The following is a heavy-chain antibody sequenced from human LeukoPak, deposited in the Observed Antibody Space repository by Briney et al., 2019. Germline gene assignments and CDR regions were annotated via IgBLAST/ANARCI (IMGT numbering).Heavy chain of an antibody. CDR2: VNRDGSNT. CDR3: LRDVGHAFDM. V-gene: IGHV3-74*01. J-gene: IGHJ3*02. Sequence: GGSLRLSCKASGFTLRTYWIHWVRQAPGKGLEWVSHVNRDGSNTKYADSVKGRFTISRDNAKNMMYLQMNSLRAEDTATYFCLRDVGHAFDMWGQGTMVTVPS. D-gene: IGHD2-15*01. CDR1: GFTLRTYW.